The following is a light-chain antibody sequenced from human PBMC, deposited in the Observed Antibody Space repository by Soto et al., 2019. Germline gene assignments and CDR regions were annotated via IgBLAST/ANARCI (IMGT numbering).Light chain of an antibody. V-gene: IGKV1-5*01. CDR3: QQYNSYSQRT. CDR2: DAS. Sequence: DIQMTQSPSTLSASVGDRVTITCRASQSISGWLAWYQQKPGKAPKLLIYDASSLESGVPPRFSGSGSGTEFTLTISSLQPDDFAIYYCQQYNSYSQRTFGQGTKVDIK. CDR1: QSISGW. J-gene: IGKJ1*01.